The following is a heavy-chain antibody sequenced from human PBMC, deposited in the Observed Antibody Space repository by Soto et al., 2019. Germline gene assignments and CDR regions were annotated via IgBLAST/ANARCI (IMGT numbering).Heavy chain of an antibody. Sequence: ASETLSLTCTVSGGSISSYYWSWIRQPPGKGLEWIGYIYYSGSTNYNPSLKSRVTISVDTSKNQFSLKLSSVTAADTAVYYCARHGHHLVRTRIAARQWYYYYYMDVWGKGTTVTVSS. V-gene: IGHV4-59*08. D-gene: IGHD6-6*01. CDR2: IYYSGST. CDR3: ARHGHHLVRTRIAARQWYYYYYMDV. CDR1: GGSISSYY. J-gene: IGHJ6*03.